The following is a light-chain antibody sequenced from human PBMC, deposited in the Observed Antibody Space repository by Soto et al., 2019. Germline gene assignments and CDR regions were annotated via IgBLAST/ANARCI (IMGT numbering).Light chain of an antibody. V-gene: IGKV3-15*01. CDR3: QQYNNWWT. CDR2: GAS. J-gene: IGKJ1*01. Sequence: IVMTQSPATLSVSPGERATRSCRASQSVRSNLAWYQQKTGQAPRLLIYGASTRATGIPARFSGSGSGTEFTLTISSLQSEDFVVYYCQQYNNWWTFGQGTKVEIK. CDR1: QSVRSN.